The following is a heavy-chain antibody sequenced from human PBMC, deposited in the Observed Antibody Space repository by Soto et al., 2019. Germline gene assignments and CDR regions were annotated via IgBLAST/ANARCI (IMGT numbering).Heavy chain of an antibody. CDR1: GFSFSSFA. CDR3: AKTMGAMIYAISVYGMDV. Sequence: HPGGSLRLSCAASGFSFSSFAMNWVRQAPGKGLEWVSIISGSADSTFYADSVKGRFTISRDNSKSTPYLQINSLRAEDTAVYYCAKTMGAMIYAISVYGMDVWGQGTTVTV. CDR2: ISGSADST. D-gene: IGHD2-8*01. J-gene: IGHJ6*02. V-gene: IGHV3-23*01.